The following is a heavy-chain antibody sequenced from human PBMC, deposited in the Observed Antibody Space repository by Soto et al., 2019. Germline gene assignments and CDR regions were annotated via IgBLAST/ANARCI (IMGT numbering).Heavy chain of an antibody. D-gene: IGHD2-15*01. CDR2: ISYDGSNK. J-gene: IGHJ6*02. Sequence: PGGSLRLSCAASGFPLSSYDMHWVRQAPGKGLEWVAVISYDGSNKYYADSVKGRFTISRDNSKNTLYLQMNSLRAEDTAVYYCAKDGIVVAHTYYYGMDVWGQGTKVTVSS. CDR1: GFPLSSYD. CDR3: AKDGIVVAHTYYYGMDV. V-gene: IGHV3-30*18.